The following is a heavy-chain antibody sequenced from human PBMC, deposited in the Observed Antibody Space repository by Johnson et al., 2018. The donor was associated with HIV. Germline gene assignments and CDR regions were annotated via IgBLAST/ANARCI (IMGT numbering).Heavy chain of an antibody. CDR1: GLTLHSSG. J-gene: IGHJ3*02. CDR3: ARAGVVFSMASHDAFDI. Sequence: VHLVESGGGVVRPGGSLRLSCAASGLTLHSSGMSWVRQAPGKGLEWVAVISYDGSNKYYADSVKGRFTISRDNSKNTLYLQMNSLRAEDTAVYYCARAGVVFSMASHDAFDIWGQGTMVTVSS. CDR2: ISYDGSNK. D-gene: IGHD2-21*01. V-gene: IGHV3-30*03.